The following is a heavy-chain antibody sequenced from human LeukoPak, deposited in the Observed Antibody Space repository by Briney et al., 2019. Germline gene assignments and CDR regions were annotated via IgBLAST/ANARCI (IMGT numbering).Heavy chain of an antibody. J-gene: IGHJ6*02. Sequence: ASVKVSCKASGYTFTDDGISWVRQAPGQGLEWMGWISPYNGNTKYADKVLGRVTMSTDISTTTAYMELRGLRSDGTAVYYCARIQVNWYGEVTPLSPPNYGMDVWGQGTTVIVSS. D-gene: IGHD3-10*01. CDR3: ARIQVNWYGEVTPLSPPNYGMDV. V-gene: IGHV1-18*01. CDR1: GYTFTDDG. CDR2: ISPYNGNT.